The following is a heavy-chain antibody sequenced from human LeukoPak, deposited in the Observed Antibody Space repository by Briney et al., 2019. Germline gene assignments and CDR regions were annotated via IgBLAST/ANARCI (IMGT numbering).Heavy chain of an antibody. Sequence: SETLSLTCTVSGGSISSYYWSWIRQPPGKGLEWIGYIYYSGSTNYNPSLKSRVTISVDTSKNQFPLKLSSVTAADTAVYYCARGSGSYSYLFDYWGQGTLVTVSS. CDR1: GGSISSYY. V-gene: IGHV4-59*08. CDR3: ARGSGSYSYLFDY. CDR2: IYYSGST. J-gene: IGHJ4*02. D-gene: IGHD1-26*01.